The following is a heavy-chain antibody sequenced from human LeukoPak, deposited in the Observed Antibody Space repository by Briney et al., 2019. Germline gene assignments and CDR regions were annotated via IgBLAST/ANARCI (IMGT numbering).Heavy chain of an antibody. D-gene: IGHD3-10*01. V-gene: IGHV4-39*07. J-gene: IGHJ6*03. CDR2: ISYRGST. Sequence: SETLSLTCTVSSGSIRSSSYYWGWIRQPPGKGLDGIVSISYRGSTYYHPSLMRRVTISLDTSKNQSSLKLTSVTAADTAVHYCARVTGSFYYYSHMHVWGKGPTVPVSS. CDR3: ARVTGSFYYYSHMHV. CDR1: SGSIRSSSYY.